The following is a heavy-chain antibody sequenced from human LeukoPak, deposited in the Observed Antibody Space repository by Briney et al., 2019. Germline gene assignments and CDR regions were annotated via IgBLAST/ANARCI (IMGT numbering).Heavy chain of an antibody. CDR3: ARGASSSWYYYYYMDV. J-gene: IGHJ6*03. Sequence: PGGSLRLSCAASGFTFSSYWMSWVRQAPGKGLEWVANIKQDGSEKYYVDSVKGRFTISRDNAKNSLYLQMNSLRAEDTAVYYCARGASSSWYYYYYMDVWGKGTTVTISS. CDR2: IKQDGSEK. V-gene: IGHV3-7*01. CDR1: GFTFSSYW. D-gene: IGHD6-13*01.